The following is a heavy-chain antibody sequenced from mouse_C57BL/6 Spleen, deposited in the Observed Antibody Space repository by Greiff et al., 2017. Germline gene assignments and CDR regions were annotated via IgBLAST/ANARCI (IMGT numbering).Heavy chain of an antibody. CDR2: IYPGGGST. V-gene: IGHV1-55*01. Sequence: VLLLEPGAGLVKPGGSVKMSCTASGYTFSSYWITWVQQSPGQGLEWIGDIYPGGGSTNYNEKFKGKSTLTVDTSTSTAYMQLSSLTSEDSAVYYCARFYGRVYYYAMDYWGQGTSVTVSS. CDR3: ARFYGRVYYYAMDY. CDR1: GYTFSSYW. D-gene: IGHD1-1*01. J-gene: IGHJ4*01.